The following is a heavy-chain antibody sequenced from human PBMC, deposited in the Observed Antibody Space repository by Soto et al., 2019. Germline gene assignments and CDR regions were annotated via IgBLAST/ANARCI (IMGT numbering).Heavy chain of an antibody. V-gene: IGHV1-46*01. J-gene: IGHJ3*02. Sequence: ASVKVSCKASGYTFTSYYMHWVRQAPGQGLEWMGIINPSGGSTSYAQKFQCRVTMTRDTSTSTVYMELSSLRSEAMAVYYCASPPVGALAGNEGACEILGQGTMVAVSS. CDR1: GYTFTSYY. CDR3: ASPPVGALAGNEGACEI. CDR2: INPSGGST. D-gene: IGHD6-19*01.